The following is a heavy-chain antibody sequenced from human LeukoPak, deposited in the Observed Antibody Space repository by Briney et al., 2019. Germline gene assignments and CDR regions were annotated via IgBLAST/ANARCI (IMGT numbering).Heavy chain of an antibody. D-gene: IGHD2-15*01. CDR1: GFTFSSYA. CDR2: ISGSGGST. Sequence: PGGSLRLSCAASGFTFSSYAMSWVRQAPGKGLEWVSAISGSGGSTYYADSVKGRFTISRDNSKNTLYLQMNSLRAEDTAVYYCAKGAYCSGGRCYLGDLDYWGQGTLVTVSS. CDR3: AKGAYCSGGRCYLGDLDY. V-gene: IGHV3-23*01. J-gene: IGHJ4*02.